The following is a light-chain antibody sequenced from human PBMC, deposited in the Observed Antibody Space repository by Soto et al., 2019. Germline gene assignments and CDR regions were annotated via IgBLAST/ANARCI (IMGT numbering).Light chain of an antibody. CDR1: RSISDW. J-gene: IGKJ2*01. Sequence: IQMTQSPSTLSASVGDRVTITCRASRSISDWLAWYQQRSGKAPKLLIYKASSLQSGVPPRFSGSGSGTEFTLTISSLQPDDFATYYCQQYNRFPYTFGQGTKLEIK. V-gene: IGKV1-5*03. CDR2: KAS. CDR3: QQYNRFPYT.